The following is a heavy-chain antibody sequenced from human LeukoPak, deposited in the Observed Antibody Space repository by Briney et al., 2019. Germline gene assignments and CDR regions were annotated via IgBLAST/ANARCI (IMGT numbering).Heavy chain of an antibody. CDR3: ARLADSSSWRSDAFDI. CDR1: GGSISSSSSY. CDR2: IYYSGSS. J-gene: IGHJ3*02. V-gene: IGHV4-39*01. D-gene: IGHD6-13*01. Sequence: PSETLSLTCSVSGGSISSSSSYWGWIRQPPGKGLEWIGSIYYSGSSFDNPALKSRVTISVDTSKNQFSLKLSSVTAADTAVYYCARLADSSSWRSDAFDIWGQGTMVTVSS.